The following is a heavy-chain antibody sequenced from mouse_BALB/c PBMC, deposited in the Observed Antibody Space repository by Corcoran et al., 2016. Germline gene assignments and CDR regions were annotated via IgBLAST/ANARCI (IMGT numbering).Heavy chain of an antibody. D-gene: IGHD2-14*01. CDR2: IDPANGNT. CDR3: ARGHYRYDLYYFDY. CDR1: GFNIKDTY. J-gene: IGHJ2*01. Sequence: EVQLQQSGAELVKPGASVKLSCTASGFNIKDTYMHWVKQRPEQGLEWIGRIDPANGNTKYDPKFQGKATITADTSSNTAYLQLSSLTSEDTAVYYCARGHYRYDLYYFDYWGQGTTLTVSS. V-gene: IGHV14-3*02.